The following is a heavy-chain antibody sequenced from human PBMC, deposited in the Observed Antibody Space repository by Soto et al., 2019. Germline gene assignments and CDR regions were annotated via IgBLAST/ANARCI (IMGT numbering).Heavy chain of an antibody. V-gene: IGHV3-23*01. D-gene: IGHD3-9*01. CDR3: AKNRGDWYYYYYMDV. Sequence: GGSLRLSCAASGFTFSNSAMSWVRQAPGKGLEWVSAISGSGGSTYYADSVKGRFTISRDNSKNTLYLQMNSLRVEDTAVYYCAKNRGDWYYYYYMDVWGKGTTVTVSS. CDR2: ISGSGGST. J-gene: IGHJ6*03. CDR1: GFTFSNSA.